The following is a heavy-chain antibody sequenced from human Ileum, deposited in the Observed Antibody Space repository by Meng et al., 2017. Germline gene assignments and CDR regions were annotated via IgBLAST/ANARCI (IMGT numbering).Heavy chain of an antibody. CDR3: ARDHMGSLDY. D-gene: IGHD1-26*01. V-gene: IGHV4-61*08. CDR1: GGSVSRAGYQ. J-gene: IGHJ4*02. Sequence: QVHLQESAPGLVRPSETLSLHCTVSGGSVSRAGYQWGWIRQPPGKGLEWIGYASTNYNPSLKSRVTISLDTSRNQFSLSLSSVTAADTAVYYCARDHMGSLDYWGQGILVTVSS. CDR2: AST.